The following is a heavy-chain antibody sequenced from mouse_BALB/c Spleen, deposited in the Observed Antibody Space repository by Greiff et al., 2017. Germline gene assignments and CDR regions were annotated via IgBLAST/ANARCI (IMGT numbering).Heavy chain of an antibody. Sequence: EVHLVESGGGLVKPGGSLKLSCAASGFAFSSYDMSWVRQTPEKRLEWVAYISSGGGSTYYPDTVKGRFTISRDNAKNTLYLQMSSLKSEDTAMYYCARNDGYYVGFDYWGQGTTLTVSS. D-gene: IGHD2-3*01. V-gene: IGHV5-12-1*01. CDR2: ISSGGGST. J-gene: IGHJ2*01. CDR3: ARNDGYYVGFDY. CDR1: GFAFSSYD.